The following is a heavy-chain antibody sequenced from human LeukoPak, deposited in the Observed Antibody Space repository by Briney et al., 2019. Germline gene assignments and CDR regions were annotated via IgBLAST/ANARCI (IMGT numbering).Heavy chain of an antibody. J-gene: IGHJ4*02. CDR2: ISGSGGGT. CDR1: GFTFSSYA. V-gene: IGHV3-23*01. CDR3: AKRAMVMENRYFDY. D-gene: IGHD5-18*01. Sequence: HSGGSLRLSCAASGFTFSSYAMSWVRQAPGKGLEWVSAISGSGGGTYYADSVKGRLTISRDNSKNTLYLQMNSLRAEDTAVYYCAKRAMVMENRYFDYWGQGTLVTVSS.